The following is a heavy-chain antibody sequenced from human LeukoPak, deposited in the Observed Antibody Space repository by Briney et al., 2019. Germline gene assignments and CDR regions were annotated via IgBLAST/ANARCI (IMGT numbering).Heavy chain of an antibody. J-gene: IGHJ5*02. CDR3: ARDKKSSSWYTLGGFDP. CDR1: GGTFSSYA. V-gene: IGHV1-69*13. CDR2: IIPIFGTA. D-gene: IGHD6-13*01. Sequence: SVKVSCKASGGTFSSYAISWVRQAPGQGLEWMGGIIPIFGTANYAQKFQGRVTITADESTSTAYMELSSLRSEDTAVYYCARDKKSSSWYTLGGFDPWGQGTLVTVSS.